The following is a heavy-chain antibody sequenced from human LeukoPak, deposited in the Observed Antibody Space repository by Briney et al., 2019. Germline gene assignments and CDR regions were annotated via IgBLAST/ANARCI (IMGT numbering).Heavy chain of an antibody. Sequence: PGGSLRLSCAASGFTFDDYAMHWVRQAPGKGLEWVSGISWNSGSIGYADSVKGRFTISRDNAKNSLYQQMNSLRAEDTALYYCAKADSTVTTLPYYFDYWGQGTLVTVSS. D-gene: IGHD4-4*01. J-gene: IGHJ4*02. CDR2: ISWNSGSI. CDR1: GFTFDDYA. CDR3: AKADSTVTTLPYYFDY. V-gene: IGHV3-9*01.